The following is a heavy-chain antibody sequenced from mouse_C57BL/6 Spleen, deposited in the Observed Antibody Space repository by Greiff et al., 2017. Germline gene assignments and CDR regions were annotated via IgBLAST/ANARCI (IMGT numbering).Heavy chain of an antibody. D-gene: IGHD1-1*01. CDR3: ARGGTVVATKAMDY. CDR2: IYPRDGST. CDR1: GYTFTSYD. J-gene: IGHJ4*01. V-gene: IGHV1-85*01. Sequence: VQLQQSGPELVKPGASVKLSCKASGYTFTSYDINWVKQRPGQGLEWIGWIYPRDGSTKYNEKFKGKATLTVDTSSSTAYMELHSLTSEDSAVYFCARGGTVVATKAMDYWGQGTSVTVSS.